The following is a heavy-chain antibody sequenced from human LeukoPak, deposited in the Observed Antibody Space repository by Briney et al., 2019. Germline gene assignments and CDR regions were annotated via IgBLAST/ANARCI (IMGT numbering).Heavy chain of an antibody. Sequence: SETLSLTCTVSGGSISSYYWSWIRQPAGKGLEWIGRIYTSGSTNYNPSLKSRVTMSVDTSKSQFSLKLSSVTAADTAVYYCATGVVPAAMDEYYYYYGMDVWGQGTTATVSS. CDR3: ATGVVPAAMDEYYYYYGMDV. V-gene: IGHV4-4*07. CDR2: IYTSGST. D-gene: IGHD2-2*01. CDR1: GGSISSYY. J-gene: IGHJ6*02.